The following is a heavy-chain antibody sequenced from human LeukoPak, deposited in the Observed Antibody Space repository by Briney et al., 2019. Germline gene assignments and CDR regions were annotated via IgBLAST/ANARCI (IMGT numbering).Heavy chain of an antibody. CDR3: ARDLGCGYSNY. J-gene: IGHJ4*02. V-gene: IGHV3-66*01. CDR2: IYSGGSA. Sequence: PGGSLRLSCAASGFTVSSYYMSWVRQAPGKGLDWASVIYSGGSAYYADSVKGRFTISRDNSKNTLYLQINSLRAEDTAVYYCARDLGCGYSNYWGQGTLVTDSS. D-gene: IGHD3-16*01. CDR1: GFTVSSYY.